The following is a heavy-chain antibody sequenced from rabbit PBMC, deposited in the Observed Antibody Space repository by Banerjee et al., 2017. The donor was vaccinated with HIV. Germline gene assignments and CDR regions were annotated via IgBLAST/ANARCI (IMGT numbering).Heavy chain of an antibody. V-gene: IGHV1S45*01. J-gene: IGHJ4*01. D-gene: IGHD6-1*01. CDR1: GFSFSSSYY. CDR2: IDAGGSGST. Sequence: QEQLEESGGDLVKPGASLTLTCTASGFSFSSSYYMCWVRQAPGKGLECIACIDAGGSGSTYYASWVNGRFTISKTSSTTVTLQMTSLTAVDTATYFCAREGYAGYAGYGYANGYYFNLWGQGTLVTVS. CDR3: AREGYAGYAGYGYANGYYFNL.